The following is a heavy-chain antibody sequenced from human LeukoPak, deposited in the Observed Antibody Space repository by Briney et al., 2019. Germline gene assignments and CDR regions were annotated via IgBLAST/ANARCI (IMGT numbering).Heavy chain of an antibody. Sequence: ASVKISCKTSGYSFTSYNLHWVRQAPGQRLEGMGIIKPSGDNTNNAQKCQGRVTMTSDTSTSTVYMELSSLKSEDTAVYYCARVRDGYNDAYDFWGQGTMVTVTS. CDR1: GYSFTSYN. CDR3: ARVRDGYNDAYDF. D-gene: IGHD5-24*01. V-gene: IGHV1-46*01. CDR2: IKPSGDNT. J-gene: IGHJ3*01.